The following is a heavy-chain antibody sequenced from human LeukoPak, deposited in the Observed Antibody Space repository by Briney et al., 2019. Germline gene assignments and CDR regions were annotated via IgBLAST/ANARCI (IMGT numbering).Heavy chain of an antibody. CDR2: ISSSSSYI. J-gene: IGHJ4*02. CDR1: GFTFSSYS. Sequence: PGGSLRLSCAASGFTFSSYSMNWVRQAPGKGLEWVSSISSSSSYIYYADSVKGRFTISRDNAKNSLYLQMNSLRAEDTAVYCCARDYDSSGYYNYWGQGTLVTVSS. CDR3: ARDYDSSGYYNY. V-gene: IGHV3-21*01. D-gene: IGHD3-22*01.